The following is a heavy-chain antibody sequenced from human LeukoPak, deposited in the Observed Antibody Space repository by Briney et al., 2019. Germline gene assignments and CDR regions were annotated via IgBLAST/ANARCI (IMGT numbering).Heavy chain of an antibody. D-gene: IGHD5-24*01. J-gene: IGHJ4*02. V-gene: IGHV4-4*09. CDR1: GGSISSYY. CDR3: ARTGGYNSPFSF. Sequence: SETLSLTCTVSGGSISSYYWSWIRQPPGKGLEWIRYIYTSGSTNYNPSLKSRVTISVDTSKNQFSLKLNSVTAADTAVYYCARTGGYNSPFSFWGQGALVTVSS. CDR2: IYTSGST.